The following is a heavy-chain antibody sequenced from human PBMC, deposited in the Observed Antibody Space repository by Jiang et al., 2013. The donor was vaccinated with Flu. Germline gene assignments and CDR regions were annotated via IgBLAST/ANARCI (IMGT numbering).Heavy chain of an antibody. CDR2: INHSGST. CDR3: ARGRPVTGKRSWDYTPIEFDY. V-gene: IGHV4-34*01. D-gene: IGHD2-21*02. CDR1: GGSFSGYY. Sequence: LLKPSETLSLTCAVYGGSFSGYYWSWIRQPPGKGLEWIGEINHSGSTNYNPSLKSRVTISVDTSKNQFSLKLSSVTAADTAVYYCARGRPVTGKRSWDYTPIEFDYWGQGTLVTVSS. J-gene: IGHJ4*02.